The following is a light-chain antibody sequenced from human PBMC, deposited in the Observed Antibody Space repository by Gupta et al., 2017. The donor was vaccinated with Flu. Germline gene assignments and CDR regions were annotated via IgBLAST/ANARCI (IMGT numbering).Light chain of an antibody. CDR3: QQRSNWPPLT. Sequence: EIELTQSPAILSLSLGERATLSCRASQSVSSYLAWYQQKPGQAPRLLIYDASNSATGIPARFSGSGSGTDVTLTISSLEPEDFAVYYCQQRSNWPPLTFGGGTKVEIK. CDR2: DAS. J-gene: IGKJ4*01. CDR1: QSVSSY. V-gene: IGKV3-11*01.